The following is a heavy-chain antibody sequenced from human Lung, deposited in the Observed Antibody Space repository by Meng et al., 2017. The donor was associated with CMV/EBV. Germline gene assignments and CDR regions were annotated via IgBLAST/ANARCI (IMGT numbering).Heavy chain of an antibody. CDR2: FVNYVDT. CDR1: GYTFGSYG. Sequence: QVHLLQSGPEVKKPGASVMVSCKASGYTFGSYGICWVRQAPGRGLEWMGWFVNYVDTYPAPKFQGRVTMTTDTHTNTAFMELRSLTSDDTAVYYCASGTPGRSYCNYWGQGTLVTVSS. J-gene: IGHJ4*02. CDR3: ASGTPGRSYCNY. D-gene: IGHD2-15*01. V-gene: IGHV1-18*01.